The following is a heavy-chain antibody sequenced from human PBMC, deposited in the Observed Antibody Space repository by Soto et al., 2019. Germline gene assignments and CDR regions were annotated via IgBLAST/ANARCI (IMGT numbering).Heavy chain of an antibody. CDR2: IYYSGST. D-gene: IGHD6-13*01. Sequence: SETLSLTCTVSGGSISSNSYYWGWIRQPPGKGLEWIGSIYYSGSTYYNPSLKSRVTISVDTSKNQFSLKLSSVTAADTAVYYCARRGSSSWFGYWGQGTLVTVSS. J-gene: IGHJ4*02. V-gene: IGHV4-39*01. CDR3: ARRGSSSWFGY. CDR1: GGSISSNSYY.